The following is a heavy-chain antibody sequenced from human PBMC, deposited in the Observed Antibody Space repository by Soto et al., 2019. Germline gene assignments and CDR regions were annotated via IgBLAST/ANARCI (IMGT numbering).Heavy chain of an antibody. Sequence: SETLSLTCTVSGGSISSYYWSWIRQPPGKGLEWIGYIYYSGSTNYNPSLKSRVTISVDTSKNQFSLKLSSVTAADTAVYYCARDGTGSGYVYYYYGMDVWGQGTTVTVSS. J-gene: IGHJ6*02. CDR1: GGSISSYY. CDR2: IYYSGST. CDR3: ARDGTGSGYVYYYYGMDV. V-gene: IGHV4-59*01. D-gene: IGHD5-12*01.